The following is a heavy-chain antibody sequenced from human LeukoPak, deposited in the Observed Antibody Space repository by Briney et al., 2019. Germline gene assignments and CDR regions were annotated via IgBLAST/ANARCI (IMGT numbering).Heavy chain of an antibody. D-gene: IGHD3-22*01. Sequence: GGSLRLSCAASGFTFSSYEMNWVRQAPGKGLEWVSYISSSGSTIYYADSVKGRFTISRDNAKNSLYLQMNSLRAEDTAVYYCARVEDYYDGLAFDIWGQGTMVTVSS. CDR2: ISSSGSTI. V-gene: IGHV3-48*03. J-gene: IGHJ3*02. CDR1: GFTFSSYE. CDR3: ARVEDYYDGLAFDI.